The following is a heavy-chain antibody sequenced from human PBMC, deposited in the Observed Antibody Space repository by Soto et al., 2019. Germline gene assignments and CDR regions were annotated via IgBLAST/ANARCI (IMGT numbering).Heavy chain of an antibody. CDR1: GFTFSSYG. Sequence: GGSLRLSCAASGFTFSSYGMHWVRQAPGKGLEWVAVISYDGSNKYYADSVKGRFTISRDNSKNTLYLQMNSLRAEDTAVYYCAKDLVRGVISWFDPWGQGTLVTVSS. J-gene: IGHJ5*02. CDR3: AKDLVRGVISWFDP. CDR2: ISYDGSNK. D-gene: IGHD3-10*01. V-gene: IGHV3-30*18.